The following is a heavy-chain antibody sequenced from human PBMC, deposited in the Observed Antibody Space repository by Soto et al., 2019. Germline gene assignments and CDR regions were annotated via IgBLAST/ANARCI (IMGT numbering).Heavy chain of an antibody. Sequence: GASVKVSCKASGYTFTSYAMHWVRQAPGQRLEWMGWINAGNGNTKYSQKFQGRVTITRDTSASTAYMELSSLKASDTAMYYCARLILELELNWFDPWGQGTLVTVSS. CDR3: ARLILELELNWFDP. CDR2: INAGNGNT. CDR1: GYTFTSYA. J-gene: IGHJ5*02. D-gene: IGHD1-7*01. V-gene: IGHV1-3*01.